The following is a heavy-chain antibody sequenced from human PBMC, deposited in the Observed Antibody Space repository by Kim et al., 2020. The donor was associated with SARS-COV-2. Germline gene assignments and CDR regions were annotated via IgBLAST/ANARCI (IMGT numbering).Heavy chain of an antibody. CDR3: ARGSGSSSWYSAFDI. CDR2: IYPGDSDT. Sequence: GESLKISCKGSGYSFTSYWIGWVRQMPGKGLEWMGIIYPGDSDTRYSPSFQGQVTISADKSISTAYLQWSSLKASDTAMYYCARGSGSSSWYSAFDIWGQGTMVTVSS. V-gene: IGHV5-51*01. CDR1: GYSFTSYW. D-gene: IGHD6-13*01. J-gene: IGHJ3*02.